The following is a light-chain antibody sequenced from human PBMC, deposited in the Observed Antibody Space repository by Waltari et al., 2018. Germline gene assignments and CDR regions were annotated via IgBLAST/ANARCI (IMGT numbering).Light chain of an antibody. CDR1: QAISTY. Sequence: DTLMTQSPSSLSASVGDRVTITCRASQAISTYVNWYQRTPGMAPKLLIFSSSTLHRGVSSRFSGSGSGTEFTLTISNLQPDDFATYYCQQSYSAPLAFGGGTKLDI. V-gene: IGKV1-39*01. CDR2: SSS. CDR3: QQSYSAPLA. J-gene: IGKJ4*01.